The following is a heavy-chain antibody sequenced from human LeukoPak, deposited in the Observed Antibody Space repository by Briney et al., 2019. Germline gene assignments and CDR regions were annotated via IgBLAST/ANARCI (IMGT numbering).Heavy chain of an antibody. CDR3: AGCSGGTCSDFDY. Sequence: PGGSLRLSCVASGLTFSNFWMTWVRQAPGKGLEWVANIKQDGSEKYYLDSVKGRFTISRDNAKNSMYLQMNSLRAEDTAVYYCAGCSGGTCSDFDYWGRGTLVTVSS. CDR2: IKQDGSEK. V-gene: IGHV3-7*01. CDR1: GLTFSNFW. D-gene: IGHD2-15*01. J-gene: IGHJ4*02.